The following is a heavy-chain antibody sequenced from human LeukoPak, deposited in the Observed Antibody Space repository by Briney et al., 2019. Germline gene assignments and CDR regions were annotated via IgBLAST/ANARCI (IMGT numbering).Heavy chain of an antibody. J-gene: IGHJ4*02. V-gene: IGHV3-7*01. CDR1: GFTFSNNG. CDR2: IRQDEGET. CDR3: AKMRGTSHFDY. D-gene: IGHD3-16*01. Sequence: GGSLRLSCAASGFTFSNNGMSWVRQAPGKGLEWVANIRQDEGETYYVDSVKGRFTISRDNAKNSLLLQMSSLRAEDTAVYYCAKMRGTSHFDYWGQGTVVTVSS.